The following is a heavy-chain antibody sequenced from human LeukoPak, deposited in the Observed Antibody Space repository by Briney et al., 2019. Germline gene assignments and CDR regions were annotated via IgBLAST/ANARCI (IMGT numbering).Heavy chain of an antibody. Sequence: GGSLSLSCAASVFTFWIYAMRGVPHAPGRGLQCVSSITSRGESTWYVDSVKGRYTITRDNSETTLYLQMHSLRAEDTAVYYWARDRPNYYGSDGHYYRRDGDYSGRGTLVSVSS. CDR1: VFTFWIYA. V-gene: IGHV3-23*01. CDR3: ARDRPNYYGSDGHYYRRDGDY. J-gene: IGHJ4*02. CDR2: ITSRGEST. D-gene: IGHD3-22*01.